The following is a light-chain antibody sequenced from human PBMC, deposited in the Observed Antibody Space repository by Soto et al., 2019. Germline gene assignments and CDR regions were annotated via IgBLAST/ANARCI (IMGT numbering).Light chain of an antibody. Sequence: QSVLTQPPSASGSPGQSVTISCTGTASDVGAYNFVSWNQQHPGKVPRLIIYEVSKRPSGVPDRFSGSKSDNTASLTVSGLQAEDEADYYCSSFAGSNALVFGGGTKLTVL. V-gene: IGLV2-8*01. J-gene: IGLJ2*01. CDR3: SSFAGSNALV. CDR2: EVS. CDR1: ASDVGAYNF.